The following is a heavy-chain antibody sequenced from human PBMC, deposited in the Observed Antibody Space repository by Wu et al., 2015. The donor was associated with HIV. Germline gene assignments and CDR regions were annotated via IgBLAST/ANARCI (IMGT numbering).Heavy chain of an antibody. CDR1: GYNFKVFY. CDR3: ARLQSLHGLYSNADY. Sequence: QLVHSGAEVKKPGASVNISCKASGYNFKVFYLHWVRQTPKEQFQHLGWINPTTGQTNYAQKFRGRVTLTRDTSISTAYMELNNLRSDDTAVYYCARLQSLHGLYSNADYWGQGTLVTVSS. V-gene: IGHV1-2*02. CDR2: INPTTGQT. J-gene: IGHJ4*02. D-gene: IGHD2-15*01.